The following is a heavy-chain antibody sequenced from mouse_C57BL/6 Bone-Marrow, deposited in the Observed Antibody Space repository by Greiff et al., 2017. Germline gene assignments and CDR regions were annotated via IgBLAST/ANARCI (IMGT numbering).Heavy chain of an antibody. CDR2: INPDSSTI. J-gene: IGHJ3*01. Sequence: EVKLQESGGGLVQPGGSLKLSCAASGIDFSRYWMSWVRRAPGKGLEWIGEINPDSSTINYAPSLKDKFIISRDKAKNTLYLQMSKVRSEDTALYYWARLDSSGYVAWFADWGQGTLVSVSA. D-gene: IGHD3-2*02. V-gene: IGHV4-1*01. CDR3: ARLDSSGYVAWFAD. CDR1: GIDFSRYW.